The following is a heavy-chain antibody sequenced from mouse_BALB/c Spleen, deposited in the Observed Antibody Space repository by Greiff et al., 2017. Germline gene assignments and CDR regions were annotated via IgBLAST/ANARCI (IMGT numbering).Heavy chain of an antibody. CDR2: ISSGSSTI. D-gene: IGHD2-14*01. V-gene: IGHV5-17*02. CDR1: GFTFSSFG. Sequence: EVKLVESGGGLVQPGGSRKLSCAASGFTFSSFGMHWVRQAPEKGLEWVAYISSGSSTIYYADTVKGRFTISRDNPKNTLFLQMTSLRSEDTAMYYCARGSYYRYDEGYAMDYWGQGTSVTVSS. J-gene: IGHJ4*01. CDR3: ARGSYYRYDEGYAMDY.